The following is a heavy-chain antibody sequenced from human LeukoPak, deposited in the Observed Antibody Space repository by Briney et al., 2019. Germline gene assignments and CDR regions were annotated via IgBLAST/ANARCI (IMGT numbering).Heavy chain of an antibody. J-gene: IGHJ4*02. CDR3: AGSYDFWSGYFRFDY. D-gene: IGHD3-3*01. V-gene: IGHV1-69*05. CDR2: IIPNFGTA. Sequence: GASVKVSCKASGGTFSSYAISWVRQAPGQGLEWMGGIIPNFGTANCAQKFQGRVTITTDESTSTAYMELSSLRSEDTAVYYCAGSYDFWSGYFRFDYWGQGTLVTVSS. CDR1: GGTFSSYA.